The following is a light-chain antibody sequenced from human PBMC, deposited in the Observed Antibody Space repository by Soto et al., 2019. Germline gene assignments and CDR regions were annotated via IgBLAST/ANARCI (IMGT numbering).Light chain of an antibody. CDR2: DAS. CDR1: QSISVW. CDR3: QETNYHT. V-gene: IGKV1-5*01. Sequence: DIQMTQSPSTLSASVGDRVTITCRASQSISVWLAWYQQKAGKAPKLLIYDASNLQSGVPSRFSGSGSGTEFTLTISSLQPDDLATYYCQETNYHTFGQGTKLEIK. J-gene: IGKJ2*01.